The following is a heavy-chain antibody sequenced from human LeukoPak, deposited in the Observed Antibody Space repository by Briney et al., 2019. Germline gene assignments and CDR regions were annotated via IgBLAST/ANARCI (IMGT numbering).Heavy chain of an antibody. CDR2: FVGSVGSI. J-gene: IGHJ4*02. CDR3: AKGDSSSWSGVYFDY. D-gene: IGHD6-13*01. Sequence: GGSLRLSCTASGFIFRSYAMSCVRQAPGKGLEWVSTFVGSVGSIYYADSVKGRFTISRDNPNNTLYLQMNRLRVEDTAVYYCAKGDSSSWSGVYFDYWGQGTLVTVSS. CDR1: GFIFRSYA. V-gene: IGHV3-23*01.